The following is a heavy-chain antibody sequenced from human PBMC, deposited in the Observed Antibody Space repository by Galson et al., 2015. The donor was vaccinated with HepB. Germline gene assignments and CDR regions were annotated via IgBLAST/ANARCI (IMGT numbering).Heavy chain of an antibody. CDR2: IRFDGNNQ. D-gene: IGHD3-3*01. V-gene: IGHV3-30*02. CDR3: AKDIYPSRFQASDI. Sequence: SLRLSCAASRFTFTKYGMHWVRQAPGKGLEWVAFIRFDGNNQYYRDSVKGRFTISRDNSRNRVYLQMNSLGPEDTAVYYCAKDIYPSRFQASDIWGQGTMVTVFS. CDR1: RFTFTKYG. J-gene: IGHJ3*02.